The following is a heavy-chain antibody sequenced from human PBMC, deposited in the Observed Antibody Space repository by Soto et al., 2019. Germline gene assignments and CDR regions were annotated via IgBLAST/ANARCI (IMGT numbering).Heavy chain of an antibody. CDR3: AKGDCGGDCYSFDAFDI. CDR1: GFTFSSYG. V-gene: IGHV3-30*18. J-gene: IGHJ3*02. D-gene: IGHD2-21*02. Sequence: VGSLRLSCAASGFTFSSYGMHWVRQAPGKGLERVAVISYDGSNKYYADSVKGRFTISRDNSKNTLYLQMNSLRAEDTAVYYCAKGDCGGDCYSFDAFDIWGQGTMVTVSS. CDR2: ISYDGSNK.